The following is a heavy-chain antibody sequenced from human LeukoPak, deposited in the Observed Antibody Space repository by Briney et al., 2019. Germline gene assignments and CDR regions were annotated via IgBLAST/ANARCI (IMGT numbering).Heavy chain of an antibody. CDR3: ARSAIAAAGSPIDY. CDR1: GGSLSGYY. CDR2: INHSGST. V-gene: IGHV4-34*01. D-gene: IGHD6-13*01. J-gene: IGHJ4*02. Sequence: SETLSLTCAVYGGSLSGYYWSWIRQPPGKGLEWIGEINHSGSTNYNPSLKSRVTISVDTSKNQFSLKLSSVTAADTAVYYCARSAIAAAGSPIDYWGQGTLVTVSS.